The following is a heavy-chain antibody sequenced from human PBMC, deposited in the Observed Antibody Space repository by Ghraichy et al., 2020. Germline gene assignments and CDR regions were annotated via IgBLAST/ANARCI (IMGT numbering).Heavy chain of an antibody. Sequence: GESLNISCAASGFTFSSYWMSWVRQAPGKGLEWVANIKQDGSEKYYVDSVKGRFTISRDNAKNSLYLQMNSLRAEDTAVYYCARSRDGYPYYYYGMDVWGQGTTVTVSS. J-gene: IGHJ6*02. CDR2: IKQDGSEK. CDR1: GFTFSSYW. D-gene: IGHD5-24*01. CDR3: ARSRDGYPYYYYGMDV. V-gene: IGHV3-7*01.